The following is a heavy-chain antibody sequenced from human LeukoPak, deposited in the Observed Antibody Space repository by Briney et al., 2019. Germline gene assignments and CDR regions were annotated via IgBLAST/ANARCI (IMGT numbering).Heavy chain of an antibody. V-gene: IGHV1-8*01. D-gene: IGHD3-22*01. CDR2: MNPNSGNT. J-gene: IGHJ3*02. CDR3: ARDRSRYYYDSSGYHRKAFDI. CDR1: GYTFTSYD. Sequence: ASVKVSCKASGYTFTSYDINWVRQATGQGLEWMGWMNPNSGNTGYAQKFQGRVTMTRNTSISTAYMELSSLRSEDTAVYYCARDRSRYYYDSSGYHRKAFDIWGHGTMVTVSS.